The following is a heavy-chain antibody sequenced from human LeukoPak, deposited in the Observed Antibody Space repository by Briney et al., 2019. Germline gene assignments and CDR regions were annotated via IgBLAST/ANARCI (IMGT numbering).Heavy chain of an antibody. Sequence: PGGSLRLSCAASGFTFSDYYMSWIRQAPGKGLEWVSYISSSGSTIYYADSVKGRFTISRDNAKNSLYLQMNSLRAEDTAVYYCARDSPYYYDSSGYPQDAFDIWGQGTMVTVSS. D-gene: IGHD3-22*01. CDR1: GFTFSDYY. J-gene: IGHJ3*02. V-gene: IGHV3-11*04. CDR3: ARDSPYYYDSSGYPQDAFDI. CDR2: ISSSGSTI.